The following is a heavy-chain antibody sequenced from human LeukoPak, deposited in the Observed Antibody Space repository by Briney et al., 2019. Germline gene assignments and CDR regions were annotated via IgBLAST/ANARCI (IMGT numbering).Heavy chain of an antibody. V-gene: IGHV1-2*02. CDR3: ARASGTEYYYYYMDV. Sequence: ASVKVSCKASGYTFTGYYMHWVRQAPGQGLEWMGWINPNSGGTNYAQKFQGRVTMTRDTSISTAYMELSRLRSDDTAVYYCARASGTEYYYYYMDVWGKGSTVTVSS. D-gene: IGHD1-1*01. J-gene: IGHJ6*03. CDR1: GYTFTGYY. CDR2: INPNSGGT.